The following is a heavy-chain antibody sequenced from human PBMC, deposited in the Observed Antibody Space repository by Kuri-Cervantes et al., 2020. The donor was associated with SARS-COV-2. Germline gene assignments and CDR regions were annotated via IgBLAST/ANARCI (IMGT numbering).Heavy chain of an antibody. Sequence: GESLKISCFASGFTFRDYYFDWVRQAPGKGLEWVSYISSSSSTIYYADSVKGRFTISRDNAKNSLYLQMNSLRAEDTAVYYCARDRGDFWSGSINYWGQGTLVTVSS. J-gene: IGHJ4*02. CDR3: ARDRGDFWSGSINY. CDR2: ISSSSSTI. CDR1: GFTFRDYY. V-gene: IGHV3-48*01. D-gene: IGHD3-3*01.